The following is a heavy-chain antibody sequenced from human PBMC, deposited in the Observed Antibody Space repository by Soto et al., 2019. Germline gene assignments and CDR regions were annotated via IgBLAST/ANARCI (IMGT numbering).Heavy chain of an antibody. Sequence: PGGSLRLSCAASGFTVSSNYMSWVRRAPGKGLEWVSVIYSGGSTYYADSVKGRFTISRDNSKNTLYLQMNSLRAEDTAVYYCARHKYDSSGYYYPHFDYWGQGTLVTVSS. CDR1: GFTVSSNY. CDR2: IYSGGST. CDR3: ARHKYDSSGYYYPHFDY. D-gene: IGHD3-22*01. J-gene: IGHJ4*02. V-gene: IGHV3-53*01.